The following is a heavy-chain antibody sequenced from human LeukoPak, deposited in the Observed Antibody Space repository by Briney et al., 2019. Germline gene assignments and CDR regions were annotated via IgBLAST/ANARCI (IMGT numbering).Heavy chain of an antibody. D-gene: IGHD3-9*01. Sequence: GGSLRLSCAASGFTFSSYAMSWVRQAPGKGLEWVSAISTSGSSTYYTDSVRGRFTISRDNSENTLFLQMNSLRAEDTAVYYCKTLTGYYTSDYWGQGTLVTVSS. V-gene: IGHV3-23*01. CDR1: GFTFSSYA. CDR3: KTLTGYYTSDY. CDR2: ISTSGSST. J-gene: IGHJ4*02.